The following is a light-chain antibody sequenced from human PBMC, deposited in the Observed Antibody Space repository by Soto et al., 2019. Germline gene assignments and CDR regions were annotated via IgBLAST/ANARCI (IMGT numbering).Light chain of an antibody. CDR1: QSVSGRY. V-gene: IGKV3-20*01. CDR3: QQYETSPHN. Sequence: EIVLTQSPGTLSLSPGERATLSCRASQSVSGRYLAWYQQKPGQAPRLLIEGASSRAAGIPDRFSGSESGPDCTLTISRVEPEDFAVYYCQQYETSPHNFGPGTRVEI. CDR2: GAS. J-gene: IGKJ3*01.